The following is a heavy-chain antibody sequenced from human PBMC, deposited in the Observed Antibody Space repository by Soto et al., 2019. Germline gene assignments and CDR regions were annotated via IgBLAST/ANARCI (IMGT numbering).Heavy chain of an antibody. Sequence: GGSLRLSCAASGFTFSSYWMHWVGQAPGKGLVWVARRKSDGSSTSYAESVKGRVTICRDNAKNTLYLQMNSLRAEDTAGYYCAREVGGYCSGGSCPEVRDYYGMDVWGQGTTVTVSS. CDR2: RKSDGSST. V-gene: IGHV3-74*01. CDR1: GFTFSSYW. J-gene: IGHJ6*02. CDR3: AREVGGYCSGGSCPEVRDYYGMDV. D-gene: IGHD2-15*01.